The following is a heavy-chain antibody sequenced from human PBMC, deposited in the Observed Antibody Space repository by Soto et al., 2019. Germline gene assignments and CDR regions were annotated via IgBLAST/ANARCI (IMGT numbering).Heavy chain of an antibody. V-gene: IGHV4-31*11. CDR2: IYYSGST. CDR1: GDSISSVGHY. J-gene: IGHJ6*02. D-gene: IGHD6-25*01. CDR3: ARESGCYESSTRYRLDV. Sequence: SETLSLTCAVSGDSISSVGHYWTWIRQQPEKGLEWIGYIYYSGSTDYKPSLKSRVTISVDRSKNQFSLNLSSVTAADTAIYFCARESGCYESSTRYRLDVWGQGTTVTVSS.